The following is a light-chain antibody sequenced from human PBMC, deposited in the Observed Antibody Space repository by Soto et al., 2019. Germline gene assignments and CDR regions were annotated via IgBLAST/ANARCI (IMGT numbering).Light chain of an antibody. CDR2: EGG. J-gene: IGLJ2*01. Sequence: QSALTQPASVSGSPGQSITISCTGTSSDVGNYNLVSWYQHYPGKAPKLMIYEGGKRPSGVSNRFSGSKSRNTASLTISGLKAEDEADYYCCSFALRSTLIYGGVTKLTV. CDR1: SSDVGNYNL. V-gene: IGLV2-23*01. CDR3: CSFALRSTLI.